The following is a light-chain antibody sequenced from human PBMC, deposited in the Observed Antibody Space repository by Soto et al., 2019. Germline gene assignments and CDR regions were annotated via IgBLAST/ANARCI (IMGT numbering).Light chain of an antibody. V-gene: IGKV1-39*01. CDR2: AAS. CDR1: QSISSY. Sequence: DIQMTQSPSTLSASVGDRVTITCRASQSISSYLNWYQQKPGKAPKLLIYAASSLQSGVQSRFSGSGSGTDFTLTIRSLQPEDFATYYCKQSYSTPPTFGQGTKVDIK. J-gene: IGKJ1*01. CDR3: KQSYSTPPT.